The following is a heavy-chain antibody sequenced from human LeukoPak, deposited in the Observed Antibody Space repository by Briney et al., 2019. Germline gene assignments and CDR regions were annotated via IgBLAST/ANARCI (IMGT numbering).Heavy chain of an antibody. CDR2: ITPMFDST. CDR1: RGTFSSYM. Sequence: GASVKVSCKVSRGTFSSYMISWVRQAPGQGLEWMGGITPMFDSTKYAQKFQGRVTITADKSTNTASMDLRRLRSEDTAVYYCGRVYSGNAKYSSPNDYMDVWAKGTAVTVSS. D-gene: IGHD1-26*01. V-gene: IGHV1-69*06. J-gene: IGHJ6*03. CDR3: GRVYSGNAKYSSPNDYMDV.